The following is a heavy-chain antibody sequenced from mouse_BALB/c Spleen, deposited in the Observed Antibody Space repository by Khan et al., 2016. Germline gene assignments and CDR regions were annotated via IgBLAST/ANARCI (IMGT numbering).Heavy chain of an antibody. CDR2: INTYTGEP. CDR3: ARYRYYDGSSKYFDV. Sequence: QIQLVQSGPELKKPGETVKISCKASGYTFTNYGMNWVKQAPGKDLKWMGWINTYTGEPTYADDFKGRFAFPLETSARTAYLQINNLINEDTATYFCARYRYYDGSSKYFDVWGAGTTVTVSS. J-gene: IGHJ1*01. CDR1: GYTFTNYG. V-gene: IGHV9-3-1*01. D-gene: IGHD1-1*01.